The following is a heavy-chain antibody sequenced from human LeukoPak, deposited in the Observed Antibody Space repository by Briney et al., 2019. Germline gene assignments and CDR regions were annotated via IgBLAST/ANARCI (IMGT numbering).Heavy chain of an antibody. Sequence: GSLRLSCAASGFSLTSYSMNWVRQAPGKGLEWISFISTTSSTIYYADSVKGRFTISRDNAQNSLFLQMNSLRAEDTAVYYCARRAMIVVVHNWFDPWGQGTLVTVSS. CDR2: ISTTSSTI. V-gene: IGHV3-48*01. D-gene: IGHD3-22*01. J-gene: IGHJ5*02. CDR3: ARRAMIVVVHNWFDP. CDR1: GFSLTSYS.